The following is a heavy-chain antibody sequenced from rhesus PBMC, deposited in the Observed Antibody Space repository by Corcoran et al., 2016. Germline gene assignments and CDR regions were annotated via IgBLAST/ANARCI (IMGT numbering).Heavy chain of an antibody. CDR2: ITYTGVP. D-gene: IGHD6-25*01. V-gene: IGHV4-122*02. J-gene: IGHJ4*01. CDR1: GYSISSGYY. CDR3: AGIAAAGTSNFDY. Sequence: QVQLQESGPGLVKPSETLSLTCTVSGYSISSGYYWSWIRQPPGKGRGWIGYITYTGVPSYNPSRKRRGTISGDPSKTQFSLKRGSVTAADTAVYYCAGIAAAGTSNFDYWGQGVLVTVSS.